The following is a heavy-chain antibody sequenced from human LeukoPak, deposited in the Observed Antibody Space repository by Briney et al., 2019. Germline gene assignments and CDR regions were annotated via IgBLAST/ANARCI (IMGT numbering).Heavy chain of an antibody. Sequence: GGSLRLSCAASGFTFSEYSMSWVRQAPGKGLEWISYVGISSGNTKYADSVKGRFTISGDSARNSLYLQMSSLRVEDTAVYYCARDHNYAFDNWGQGTLVPVSS. V-gene: IGHV3-11*06. D-gene: IGHD1-1*01. J-gene: IGHJ4*02. CDR2: VGISSGNT. CDR3: ARDHNYAFDN. CDR1: GFTFSEYS.